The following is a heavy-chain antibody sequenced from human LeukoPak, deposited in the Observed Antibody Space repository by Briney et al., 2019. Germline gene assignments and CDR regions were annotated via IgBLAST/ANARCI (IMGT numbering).Heavy chain of an antibody. CDR1: GGSISSDNYY. CDR2: IYSSGST. Sequence: SETLSLTCTVSGGSISSDNYYRSWTRQPAGKGLEWIGHIYSSGSTHFNPSLKSRVTISIDMSKNQFSLKLSSVTAADTAVYYCAREAYYDSSGYSRIDYWGQGTLVTVSS. J-gene: IGHJ4*02. V-gene: IGHV4-61*09. D-gene: IGHD3-22*01. CDR3: AREAYYDSSGYSRIDY.